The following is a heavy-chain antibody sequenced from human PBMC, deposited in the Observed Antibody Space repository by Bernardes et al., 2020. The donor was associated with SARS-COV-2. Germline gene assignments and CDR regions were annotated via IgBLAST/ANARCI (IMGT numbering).Heavy chain of an antibody. CDR3: AIPPTNYDRYGMDV. J-gene: IGHJ6*02. D-gene: IGHD3-22*01. CDR1: GYTFTGYY. CDR2: ITPNSGGT. V-gene: IGHV1-2*02. Sequence: ASVKVSCKASGYTFTGYYVHWVRQAPGKGLEWMGWITPNSGGTNYAQKFQDRVTMTRDTSISTAYMELSRLRSDDTAVYYCAIPPTNYDRYGMDVWGQGTTVTVSS.